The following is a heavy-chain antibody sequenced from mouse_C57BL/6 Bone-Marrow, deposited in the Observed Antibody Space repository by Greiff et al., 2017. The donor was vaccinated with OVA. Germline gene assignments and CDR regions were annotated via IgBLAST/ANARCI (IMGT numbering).Heavy chain of an antibody. D-gene: IGHD2-5*01. V-gene: IGHV1-82*01. CDR3: ARAYYSNLYAMDY. Sequence: VQLKQSGPELVKPGASVKISCKASGYAFSSSWMNWVKQRPGKGLEWIGRIYPGDGDTNYNGKFKGKATLTADKSSSTAYMQLSSLTSEDSAVYFCARAYYSNLYAMDYWGQGTSVTVSS. J-gene: IGHJ4*01. CDR2: IYPGDGDT. CDR1: GYAFSSSW.